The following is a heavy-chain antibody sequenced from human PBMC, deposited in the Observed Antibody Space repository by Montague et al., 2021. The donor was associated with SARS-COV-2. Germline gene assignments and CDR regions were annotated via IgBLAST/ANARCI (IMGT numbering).Heavy chain of an antibody. D-gene: IGHD3-10*01. CDR3: ARVRYYGSGTSLGMDV. V-gene: IGHV4-34*01. CDR1: GGSFSGYY. J-gene: IGHJ6*02. CDR2: INHSGST. Sequence: SETLSLTCAVYGGSFSGYYWSWIRQPPGKGLEWIGEINHSGSTNYNPSLKSRVTISVDTSKNQFSLKLSSVTAADTAVYYCARVRYYGSGTSLGMDVGGQGTTFTVSS.